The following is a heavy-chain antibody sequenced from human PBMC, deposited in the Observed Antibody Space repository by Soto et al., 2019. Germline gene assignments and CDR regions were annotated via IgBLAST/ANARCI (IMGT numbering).Heavy chain of an antibody. V-gene: IGHV1-3*01. CDR1: GYTFTSYA. D-gene: IGHD3-22*01. CDR3: AKDYYDSSGYYPPALLFDY. Sequence: ASVKVSCKASGYTFTSYAMHWVRQAPGQRLEWMGWINAGNGNTKYSQKFQGRDTITRDTSASTAYMELSSLRSEDTAVYYCAKDYYDSSGYYPPALLFDYWGQGTLVTVSS. J-gene: IGHJ4*02. CDR2: INAGNGNT.